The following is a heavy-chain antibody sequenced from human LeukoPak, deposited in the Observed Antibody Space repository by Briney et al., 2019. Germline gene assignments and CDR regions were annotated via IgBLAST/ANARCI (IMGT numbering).Heavy chain of an antibody. CDR2: IYYSGST. CDR1: GGCISSYY. V-gene: IGHV4-59*01. CDR3: ARIEIATIGEGFDY. D-gene: IGHD5-24*01. J-gene: IGHJ4*02. Sequence: PSETLSLTCTVSGGCISSYYWSWIRHPPGKGLEWVGYIYYSGSTNYNPSLKSRVTISVDTSKNQFSLKLSSVTAADTAVYYCARIEIATIGEGFDYWGQGTLVTVSS.